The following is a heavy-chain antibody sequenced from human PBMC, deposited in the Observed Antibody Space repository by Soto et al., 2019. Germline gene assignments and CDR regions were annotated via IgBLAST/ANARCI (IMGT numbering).Heavy chain of an antibody. V-gene: IGHV3-30*03. Sequence: LRLSLSAGASPSSSCGMHRIRQAPGNGLAWVTFISDVASNKSYRCSVQARFTISVSNSNSTLYLQMKRLRAEDTAVYYCARPVASHGWVKXWGQATLVIVTX. CDR1: ASPSSSCG. CDR2: ISDVASNK. D-gene: IGHD6-19*01. CDR3: ARPVASHGWVKX. J-gene: IGHJ4*01.